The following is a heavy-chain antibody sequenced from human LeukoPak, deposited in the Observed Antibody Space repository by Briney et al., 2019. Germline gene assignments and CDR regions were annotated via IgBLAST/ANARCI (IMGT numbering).Heavy chain of an antibody. CDR3: ARGGLLYDTSGYCFDY. CDR1: GGSITGYY. J-gene: IGHJ4*02. D-gene: IGHD3-22*01. CDR2: IYYSGST. Sequence: PSETLSLTCTVSGGSITGYYWSWIRQPPGKGLEWIGFIYYSGSTNYNPSLKSRVTISVDTSKNQFSLKLSSVTAADTAVYYCARGGLLYDTSGYCFDYWGQGTLFIVSS. V-gene: IGHV4-59*01.